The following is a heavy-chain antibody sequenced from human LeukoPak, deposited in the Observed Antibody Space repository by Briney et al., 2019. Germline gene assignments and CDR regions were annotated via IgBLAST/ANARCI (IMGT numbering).Heavy chain of an antibody. CDR3: ARARIAAAGTTTRATYYYYYGMDV. CDR2: ISSSSSYI. D-gene: IGHD6-13*01. Sequence: PGGSLRLSCSASGFTFSSYAMHWVRQAPGKGLEWVSSISSSSSYIYYADSVKGRFTISRDNAKNSLYLQMNSLRAEDTAVYYCARARIAAAGTTTRATYYYYYGMDVWGKGTTVTVSS. CDR1: GFTFSSYA. V-gene: IGHV3-21*01. J-gene: IGHJ6*04.